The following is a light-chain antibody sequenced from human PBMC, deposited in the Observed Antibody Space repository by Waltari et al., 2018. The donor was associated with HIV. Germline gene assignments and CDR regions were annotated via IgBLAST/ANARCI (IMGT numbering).Light chain of an antibody. V-gene: IGKV1-33*01. J-gene: IGKJ5*01. CDR1: QDIRKS. CDR3: QQFDDVAIT. Sequence: DTQMTQSPPSLSASVGDRVTITCQANQDIRKSLNWFQQKPGKAPNVLIYDASTLATGVPSRFSGSGSGTDFTLTISSLQPEDAATYYCQQFDDVAITFGQGTRLDIK. CDR2: DAS.